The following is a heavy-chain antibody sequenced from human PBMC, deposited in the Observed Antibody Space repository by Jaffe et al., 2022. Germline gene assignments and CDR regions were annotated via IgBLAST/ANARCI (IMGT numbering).Heavy chain of an antibody. V-gene: IGHV3-9*01. J-gene: IGHJ4*02. D-gene: IGHD3-3*01. CDR1: GFTFDDYA. CDR2: ISWNSGSI. CDR3: AKGYYDFWSGYSLPFDY. Sequence: EVQLVESGGGLVQPGRSLRLSCAASGFTFDDYAMHWVRQAPGKGLEWVSGISWNSGSIGYADSVKGRFTISRDNAKNSLYLQMNSLRAEDTALYYCAKGYYDFWSGYSLPFDYWGQGTLVTVSS.